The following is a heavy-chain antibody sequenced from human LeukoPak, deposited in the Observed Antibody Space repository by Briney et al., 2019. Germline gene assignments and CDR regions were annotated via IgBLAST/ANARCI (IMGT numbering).Heavy chain of an antibody. CDR3: ARVSRRLYCSGGSCYSKSYYYYMDV. CDR1: GGTFSTYA. D-gene: IGHD2-15*01. Sequence: SVKVSSTASGGTFSTYAISWVRQAPGQGIEWMGGIIPIFGTANYAQKFQGRVTITADESTSTAYMELSSLRSEDTAVYYCARVSRRLYCSGGSCYSKSYYYYMDVWGKGTTVTVSS. CDR2: IIPIFGTA. J-gene: IGHJ6*03. V-gene: IGHV1-69*01.